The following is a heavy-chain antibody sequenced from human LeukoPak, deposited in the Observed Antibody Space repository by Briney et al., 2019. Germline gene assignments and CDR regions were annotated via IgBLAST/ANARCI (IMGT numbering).Heavy chain of an antibody. Sequence: GGSLRLSCAASGFTFSSYGMHWVRQAPGKGLEWVAFIRYDGSNKYYADSVKGRFTISRDNSKNTLYLQMNSLRAEDTAVYYCARRYGSGSYHFYWGQGTLVTVSS. D-gene: IGHD3-10*01. CDR1: GFTFSSYG. CDR3: ARRYGSGSYHFY. J-gene: IGHJ4*02. CDR2: IRYDGSNK. V-gene: IGHV3-30*02.